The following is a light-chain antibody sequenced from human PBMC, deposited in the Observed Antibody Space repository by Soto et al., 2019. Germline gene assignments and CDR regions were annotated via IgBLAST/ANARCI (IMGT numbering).Light chain of an antibody. CDR1: QGISTW. CDR3: QQANSFPRT. CDR2: AAS. J-gene: IGKJ2*01. Sequence: DVQMTQSPSSVSAAVGDRVTITCRASQGISTWLAWFQQKPGKAPKLLISAASYLQSGIPSRFSGSGSGTHFTLTISSLQPEDFATYYCQQANSFPRTFGQGTKLEIK. V-gene: IGKV1-12*01.